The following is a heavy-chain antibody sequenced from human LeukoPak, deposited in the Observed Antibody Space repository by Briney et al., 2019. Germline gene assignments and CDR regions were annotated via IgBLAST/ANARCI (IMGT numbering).Heavy chain of an antibody. CDR1: GGTFSSYA. CDR2: IIPIFGTA. Sequence: SVKVSCKASGGTFSSYAISWVRQAPGQGREWVGGIIPIFGTANYAQKFQGRVTITPDESTSTAYMELSSLRSEDTAVYYCARDLHRGAYYYDMDVWGKGTTVTVSS. CDR3: ARDLHRGAYYYDMDV. J-gene: IGHJ6*04. D-gene: IGHD4-11*01. V-gene: IGHV1-69*13.